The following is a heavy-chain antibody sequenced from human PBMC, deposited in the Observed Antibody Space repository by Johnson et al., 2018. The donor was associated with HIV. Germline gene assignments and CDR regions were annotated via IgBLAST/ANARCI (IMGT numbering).Heavy chain of an antibody. J-gene: IGHJ3*02. Sequence: VQLVEPRGDLLQPGGSLRLSCAASRFTVSRNYKSWVRHAPGKGLECVSVIYSGGSPYYAAPVKGRFIISRDNPKNTLFLQMNSLRTEDTAVYSCARDLRFDRLVQGRVIISGVFDMWGQGTVVHVSS. CDR2: IYSGGSP. CDR3: ARDLRFDRLVQGRVIISGVFDM. V-gene: IGHV3-66*02. D-gene: IGHD3-10*01. CDR1: RFTVSRNY.